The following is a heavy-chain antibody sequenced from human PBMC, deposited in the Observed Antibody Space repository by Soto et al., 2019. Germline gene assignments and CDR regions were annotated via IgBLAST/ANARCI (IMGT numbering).Heavy chain of an antibody. V-gene: IGHV3-23*01. Sequence: PGGSLRLSCAASGFTFSSYAMSWVRQAPGKGLEWVSAISGSGGSTYYADSVKGRFTISRDNSKNTLYLQMNSLRAEDTAVYYCAKDLDMTTVTLYFQHWGQGTLVTVSS. J-gene: IGHJ1*01. D-gene: IGHD4-17*01. CDR3: AKDLDMTTVTLYFQH. CDR1: GFTFSSYA. CDR2: ISGSGGST.